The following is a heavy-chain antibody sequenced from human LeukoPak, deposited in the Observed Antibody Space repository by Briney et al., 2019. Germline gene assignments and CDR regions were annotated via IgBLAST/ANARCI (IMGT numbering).Heavy chain of an antibody. Sequence: SETLSLTCTVSGGSISSYYWSWIRQPPGKGLEYIGYIYYSGSTNYNPSLKSRVTISVDTSKNRFSLKLYSVTAADTAVYYCATRSGSGWFFDYWGQGTLVTVSS. J-gene: IGHJ4*02. CDR3: ATRSGSGWFFDY. V-gene: IGHV4-59*01. CDR2: IYYSGST. CDR1: GGSISSYY. D-gene: IGHD6-19*01.